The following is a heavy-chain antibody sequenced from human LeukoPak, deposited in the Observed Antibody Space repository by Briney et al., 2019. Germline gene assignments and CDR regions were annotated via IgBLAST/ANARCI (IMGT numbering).Heavy chain of an antibody. CDR1: GSTFSSYG. Sequence: PGGSLRLSCAASGSTFSSYGMHWVRQAPGKGLERVAFIRYDGSNKYYADSVKGRFTISRDNSKNTLYLQMNSLRAEDTAVYYCAKDMRPIVVVPAAMRPDYWGQGTLVTVSS. CDR3: AKDMRPIVVVPAAMRPDY. CDR2: IRYDGSNK. V-gene: IGHV3-30*02. D-gene: IGHD2-2*01. J-gene: IGHJ4*02.